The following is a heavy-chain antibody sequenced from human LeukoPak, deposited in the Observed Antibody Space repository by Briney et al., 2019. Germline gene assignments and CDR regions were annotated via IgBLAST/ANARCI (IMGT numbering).Heavy chain of an antibody. Sequence: SVKVSCKASGGTFSSYAISWVRQAPGQGLEWMGGIIPIFGTANYAQKFQGRVTITTDESTSTAYMELSSLRSEDTAVYYCASGDGLSSWFDPWGQGTLVTVSS. CDR1: GGTFSSYA. D-gene: IGHD5-24*01. CDR3: ASGDGLSSWFDP. V-gene: IGHV1-69*05. CDR2: IIPIFGTA. J-gene: IGHJ5*02.